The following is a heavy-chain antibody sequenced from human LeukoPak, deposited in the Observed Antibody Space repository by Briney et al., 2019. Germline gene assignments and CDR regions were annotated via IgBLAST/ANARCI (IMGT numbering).Heavy chain of an antibody. CDR3: AREFSTVGNFDY. V-gene: IGHV3-21*01. J-gene: IGHJ4*02. Sequence: GGSLRLSCVTSGFTFSRYSMRWVRQAPGKGLEWVSSIYFTGNHISCADSVKGRFTISRDNAKNSLYLQMDSLRAEDTAVYYCAREFSTVGNFDYWGQGTLVTVSS. D-gene: IGHD3-3*02. CDR1: GFTFSRYS. CDR2: IYFTGNHI.